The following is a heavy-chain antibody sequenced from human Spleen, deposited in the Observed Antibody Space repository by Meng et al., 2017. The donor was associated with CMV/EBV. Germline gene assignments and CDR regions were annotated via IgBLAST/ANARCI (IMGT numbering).Heavy chain of an antibody. D-gene: IGHD3-3*01. J-gene: IGHJ4*02. V-gene: IGHV3-21*01. Sequence: GESLKISCAASGFTFSSYSMNWVRQAPGKGLEWVSSISSSSSYIYYADSVKGRFTISRDNAKNSLYLQMNSLRAEDTAVYYCARGGPYYDFWSGLLTDYWGQGTLVTVSS. CDR1: GFTFSSYS. CDR3: ARGGPYYDFWSGLLTDY. CDR2: ISSSSSYI.